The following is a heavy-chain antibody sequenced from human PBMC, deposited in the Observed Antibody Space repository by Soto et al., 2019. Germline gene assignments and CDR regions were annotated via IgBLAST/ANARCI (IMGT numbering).Heavy chain of an antibody. CDR1: GFTFSSYW. CDR2: IKQDGSEK. Sequence: VGSLRLSCAASGFTFSSYWMSWVRQAPGKGLEWVANIKQDGSEKYYVDSVKGRFTISRDNAKNSLYLQMNSLRAEDTAVYYCARDYSSSWYIGVYYYYYGMDVCGQGTTVTVSS. V-gene: IGHV3-7*03. D-gene: IGHD6-13*01. J-gene: IGHJ6*02. CDR3: ARDYSSSWYIGVYYYYYGMDV.